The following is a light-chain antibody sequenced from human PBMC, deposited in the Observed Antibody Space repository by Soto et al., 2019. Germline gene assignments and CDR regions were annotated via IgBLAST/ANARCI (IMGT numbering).Light chain of an antibody. Sequence: DVQMTQSPSSLSSSIGDRVSITGRASQDISTYLAWYQQKPGKVPKLLIYGASTLQSGVPSRFSGSGSGTEFTLTISSLQPDDFATYYCQQYSVYWTFGQGTKVDIK. V-gene: IGKV1-27*01. CDR3: QQYSVYWT. CDR1: QDISTY. CDR2: GAS. J-gene: IGKJ1*01.